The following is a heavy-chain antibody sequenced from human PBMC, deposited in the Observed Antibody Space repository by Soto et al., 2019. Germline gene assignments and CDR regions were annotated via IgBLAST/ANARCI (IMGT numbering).Heavy chain of an antibody. CDR2: INHSGST. D-gene: IGHD2-2*01. Sequence: PSETLSLTCAVYGGSFSGYYWSWIRQPPGKGLEWIGEINHSGSTNYNPSLKSRVTISVDTSKNQFSLKLSSVTAADTAVYYCARVKGPATAKFFDYWGQGTLVTVSS. CDR1: GGSFSGYY. J-gene: IGHJ4*02. CDR3: ARVKGPATAKFFDY. V-gene: IGHV4-34*01.